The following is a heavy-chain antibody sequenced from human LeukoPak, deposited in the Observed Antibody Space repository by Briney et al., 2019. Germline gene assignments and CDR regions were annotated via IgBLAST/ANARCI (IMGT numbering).Heavy chain of an antibody. D-gene: IGHD2-15*01. CDR1: GFTFSSYA. V-gene: IGHV3-30*04. Sequence: PGRSLRLSCAASGFTFSSYAMHWVRQAPGKGLEWVAVISYDGSNKYYADSVKGRFTISRDNSKNTLYLQMNSLRAEDTAVYYCAKDISSYCSGGSCYHDYWGQGTLVTVSS. CDR3: AKDISSYCSGGSCYHDY. CDR2: ISYDGSNK. J-gene: IGHJ4*02.